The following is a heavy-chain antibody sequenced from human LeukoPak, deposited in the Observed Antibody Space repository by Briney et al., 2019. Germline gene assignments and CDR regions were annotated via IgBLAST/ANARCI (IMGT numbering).Heavy chain of an antibody. CDR1: GGSISNYY. V-gene: IGHV4-59*01. J-gene: IGHJ5*02. CDR3: ARSSGWQLRLFDP. CDR2: IYYSGST. D-gene: IGHD2-15*01. Sequence: SETLSRSCTVSGGSISNYYWGWIRQPPGKGLEWIGYIYYSGSTNYNPSLKSRVTISVDTSKNQFSLKLSSVTAADTAVYYCARSSGWQLRLFDPWGQGTLVTVSS.